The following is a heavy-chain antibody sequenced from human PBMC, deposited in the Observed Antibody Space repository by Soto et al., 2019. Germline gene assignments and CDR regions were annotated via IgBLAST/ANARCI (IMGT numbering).Heavy chain of an antibody. CDR2: INHSGST. D-gene: IGHD3-9*01. J-gene: IGHJ6*03. Sequence: QVQLQQWGAGLLKPSETLSLTCAVYGGSFSGYYWSWIRQPPGKGLEWIGEINHSGSTNYNPSLRGRVTISVDTSKNHFSLKLSSVTAADTAVYYCARVSRYFYYYYYYMDVWGKGTTVTVSS. CDR1: GGSFSGYY. CDR3: ARVSRYFYYYYYYMDV. V-gene: IGHV4-34*01.